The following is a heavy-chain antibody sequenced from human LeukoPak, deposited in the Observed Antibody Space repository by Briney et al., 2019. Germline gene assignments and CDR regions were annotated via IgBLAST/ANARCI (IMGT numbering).Heavy chain of an antibody. CDR2: IKKTGSET. D-gene: IGHD3-10*02. CDR1: GFTFSHFW. V-gene: IGHV3-7*03. Sequence: GGSLRLSCAASGFTFSHFWMSWVRQAPGKGLEWVAYIKKTGSETYYVDSVKGRFTITRDNTRNSLFLQMYSLRAEDTAVYYCARDSSDVRSLIAHWGQGTLVTVSS. CDR3: ARDSSDVRSLIAH. J-gene: IGHJ1*01.